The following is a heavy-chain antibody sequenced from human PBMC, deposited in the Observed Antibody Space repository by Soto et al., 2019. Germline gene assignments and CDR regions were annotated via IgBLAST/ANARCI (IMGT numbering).Heavy chain of an antibody. CDR3: ARDLSWGSNWYYYMDV. D-gene: IGHD7-27*01. Sequence: EVQLVESGGGLVQPGGSLRLSCATSGFILSDCAMNWVRPAPGKGLAWVSYISSSSSVIDYADSVKGRFTVSRDNARNSLYLQINSLRAEDTAVYYCARDLSWGSNWYYYMDVWGKGTTVTVSS. V-gene: IGHV3-48*01. J-gene: IGHJ6*03. CDR2: ISSSSSVI. CDR1: GFILSDCA.